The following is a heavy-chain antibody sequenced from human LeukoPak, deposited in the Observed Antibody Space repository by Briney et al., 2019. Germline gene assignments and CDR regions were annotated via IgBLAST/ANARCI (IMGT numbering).Heavy chain of an antibody. CDR3: AKDDYGDYGGYFDY. CDR2: ISYDGSNK. D-gene: IGHD4-17*01. J-gene: IGHJ4*02. Sequence: PGGSLRLSCAASGFTFSHYGMHWVRQAPGKGLEWVAVISYDGSNKYYADSVKGRFTISRDNSKNTLYLQMNSLRAEDTAVYYCAKDDYGDYGGYFDYWGQGTLVTVSS. CDR1: GFTFSHYG. V-gene: IGHV3-30*18.